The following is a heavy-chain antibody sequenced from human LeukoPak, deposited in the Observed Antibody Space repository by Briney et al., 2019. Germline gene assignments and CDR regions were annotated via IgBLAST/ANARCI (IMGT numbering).Heavy chain of an antibody. D-gene: IGHD3-10*01. CDR2: IIAIFGTA. CDR1: GGTFSIYA. Sequence: ASVTVSFKGSGGTFSIYAISWVRQAPGQGLEWMGGIIAIFGTANYAQKFQGRVTITTDESTSTAYMELSSLRSEDTAVYYCARARITMVRGVIGPFDYWGQGTLVTVSS. CDR3: ARARITMVRGVIGPFDY. J-gene: IGHJ4*02. V-gene: IGHV1-69*05.